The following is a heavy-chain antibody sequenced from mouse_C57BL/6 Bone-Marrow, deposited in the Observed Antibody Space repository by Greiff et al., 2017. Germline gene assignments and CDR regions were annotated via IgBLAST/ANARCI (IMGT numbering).Heavy chain of an antibody. V-gene: IGHV1-15*01. J-gene: IGHJ4*01. CDR3: TRWLPFYAMDY. Sequence: QVQLQQSGAELVRPGASVTLSCKASGYTFTDYEMHWVKQTPVHGLEWIGAIDPETGGTAYNQKFKGKAILTADKSSSTAYMEPRSLTSEDSAVYYCTRWLPFYAMDYWGQGTSVTVSS. CDR1: GYTFTDYE. D-gene: IGHD2-2*01. CDR2: IDPETGGT.